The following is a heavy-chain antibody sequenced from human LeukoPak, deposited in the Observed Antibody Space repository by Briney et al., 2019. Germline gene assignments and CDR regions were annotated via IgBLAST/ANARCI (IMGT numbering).Heavy chain of an antibody. CDR3: ARPDSSTYYYYGMDV. J-gene: IGHJ6*02. CDR1: GFTFSSYG. D-gene: IGHD2-15*01. V-gene: IGHV3-30*03. Sequence: GGSLRLSCAASGFTFSSYGMHWVRQAPGKGLEWVAVISYDGSNKYYADSVKGRFTISRDNSKNTLYLQMNSLRAEDTAVYYCARPDSSTYYYYGMDVWGQGTTVTVSS. CDR2: ISYDGSNK.